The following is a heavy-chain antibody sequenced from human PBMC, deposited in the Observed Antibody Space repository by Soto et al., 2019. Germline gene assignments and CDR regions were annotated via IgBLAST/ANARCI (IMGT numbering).Heavy chain of an antibody. J-gene: IGHJ4*02. Sequence: ASVKVSCKASGYSFTAYFMHWVRQAPGQGLEWMGIVHPSGGNTNYAQKFQGRVTMTWDTSTTTVYMELSSLRSDDTAVYYCARAPYSSSSFFFDYWGQGTPVTVSS. V-gene: IGHV1-46*01. CDR1: GYSFTAYF. CDR2: VHPSGGNT. D-gene: IGHD6-6*01. CDR3: ARAPYSSSSFFFDY.